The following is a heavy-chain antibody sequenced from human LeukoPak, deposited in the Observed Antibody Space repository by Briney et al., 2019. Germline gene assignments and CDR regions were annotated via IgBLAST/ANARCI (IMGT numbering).Heavy chain of an antibody. D-gene: IGHD6-19*01. Sequence: GGSLRLSCAASGFTFSSYGMHWVRQAPGKGLEWVAVISYDGSNKYYADSVKGRFTISRDNSKNTLYLQTNSLRAEDTAVYYCAKAGIAVAGLFDYWGQGTLVTVSS. CDR1: GFTFSSYG. J-gene: IGHJ4*02. V-gene: IGHV3-30*18. CDR2: ISYDGSNK. CDR3: AKAGIAVAGLFDY.